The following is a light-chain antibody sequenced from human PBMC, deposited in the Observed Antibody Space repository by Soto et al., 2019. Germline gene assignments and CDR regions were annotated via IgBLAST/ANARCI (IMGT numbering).Light chain of an antibody. J-gene: IGKJ3*01. CDR1: QDISNY. Sequence: DIQMTQSPSSLSASVGDRVTITCQASQDISNYLNWYQQKPGKAPKLVISDASNLETGAPSRFSGSGSGTDFTFTISSLQPEDIGTYFCQQHDNLPLSFGPGTTVEI. CDR3: QQHDNLPLS. V-gene: IGKV1-33*01. CDR2: DAS.